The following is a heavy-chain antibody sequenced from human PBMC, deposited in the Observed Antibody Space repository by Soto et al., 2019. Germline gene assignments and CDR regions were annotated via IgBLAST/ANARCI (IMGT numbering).Heavy chain of an antibody. D-gene: IGHD3-3*01. J-gene: IGHJ6*02. CDR2: IKSKTDGGTT. V-gene: IGHV3-15*07. Sequence: GGSLRLSCAASGFTFSNAWMNWVRQAPGKGLEWVGRIKSKTDGGTTDYAAPVKGRFTISRDDSKNTLYLQMNSLKTEDTAVYYCTAPPDYDFCCATWGENYYYGMDVWGQGTTVTVSS. CDR1: GFTFSNAW. CDR3: TAPPDYDFCCATWGENYYYGMDV.